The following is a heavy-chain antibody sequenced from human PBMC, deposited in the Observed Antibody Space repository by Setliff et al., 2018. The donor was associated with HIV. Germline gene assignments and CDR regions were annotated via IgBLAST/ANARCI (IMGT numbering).Heavy chain of an antibody. CDR1: GFSMSNFYY. CDR2: VYHRGET. D-gene: IGHD3-10*01. CDR3: TRRDVSPLWFGQFDY. V-gene: IGHV4-38-2*01. J-gene: IGHJ4*02. Sequence: PSETLSLTCDVSGFSMSNFYYWGWIRQPPGKGLEWIGSVYHRGETYYKPSLKGRVTISIDSSKSQISLNVTSVTAADTAVYYCTRRDVSPLWFGQFDYWGQEILVTVSS.